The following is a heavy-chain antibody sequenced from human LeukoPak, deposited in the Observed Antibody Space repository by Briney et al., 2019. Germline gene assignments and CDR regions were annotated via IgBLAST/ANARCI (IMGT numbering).Heavy chain of an antibody. CDR3: ARGVWFGELRYMDV. D-gene: IGHD3-10*01. Sequence: SETLSLTCAVYGGSFSGYYWSWIRQPPGKGLEWIGEINHSGSTNYNPSLKSRVTISVDTSKTQFSLKLSSVTAADTAVYYCARGVWFGELRYMDVWGKGTTVTVSS. V-gene: IGHV4-34*01. CDR2: INHSGST. CDR1: GGSFSGYY. J-gene: IGHJ6*03.